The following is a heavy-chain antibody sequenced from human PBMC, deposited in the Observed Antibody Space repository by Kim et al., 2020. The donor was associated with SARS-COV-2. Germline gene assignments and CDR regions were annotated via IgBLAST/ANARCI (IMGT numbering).Heavy chain of an antibody. D-gene: IGHD4-17*01. CDR1: GGSISSGSYY. V-gene: IGHV4-61*02. CDR3: ARESTTVVSRFPDY. J-gene: IGHJ4*02. CDR2: IYTSGST. Sequence: SETLSLTCTVSGGSISSGSYYWSWIRQPAGKGLEWIGRIYTSGSTNYNPSLKSRVTISVDTSKNQFSLKLSSVTAADTAVYYCARESTTVVSRFPDYWGQGTLVTVSS.